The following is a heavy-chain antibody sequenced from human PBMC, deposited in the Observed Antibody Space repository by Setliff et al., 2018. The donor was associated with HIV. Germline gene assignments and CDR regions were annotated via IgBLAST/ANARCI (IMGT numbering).Heavy chain of an antibody. CDR1: GSTLITTS. CDR2: IVPAFGTY. Sequence: SVKVSCKVSGSTLITTSLTWVRQAPGQGLEWVGGIVPAFGTYDSSPRFQGRVTITTDFSANSAYMEMTSLTSDDTAVYYCARELGTGWYDPWGEGTLVTVSS. V-gene: IGHV1-69*05. CDR3: ARELGTGWYDP. D-gene: IGHD2-21*02. J-gene: IGHJ5*02.